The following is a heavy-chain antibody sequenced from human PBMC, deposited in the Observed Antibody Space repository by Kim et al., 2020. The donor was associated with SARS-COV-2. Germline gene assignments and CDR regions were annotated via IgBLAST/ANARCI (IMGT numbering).Heavy chain of an antibody. D-gene: IGHD3-3*01. CDR3: AHKFFGVNYNYYGMDV. CDR2: IYWDDDK. Sequence: SGPTLVNPTQTLTLTCTFSGFSLSTSGVGVGWIHQPPGKALEWLALIYWDDDKRYSPSLKSRLTITKDTSKNQVVLTMTNMDPVDTATYYCAHKFFGVNYNYYGMDVWGQGTTVTVSS. J-gene: IGHJ6*02. CDR1: GFSLSTSGVG. V-gene: IGHV2-5*02.